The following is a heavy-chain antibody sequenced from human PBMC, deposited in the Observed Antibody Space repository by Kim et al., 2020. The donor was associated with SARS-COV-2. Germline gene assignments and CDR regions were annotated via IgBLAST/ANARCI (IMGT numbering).Heavy chain of an antibody. Sequence: SVKGRFTISRDNSKNTLYLQMNSLRAEDTAVYYCARDEGYCSGGSCYSGYWGQGTLVTVSS. D-gene: IGHD2-15*01. CDR3: ARDEGYCSGGSCYSGY. V-gene: IGHV3-30*01. J-gene: IGHJ4*02.